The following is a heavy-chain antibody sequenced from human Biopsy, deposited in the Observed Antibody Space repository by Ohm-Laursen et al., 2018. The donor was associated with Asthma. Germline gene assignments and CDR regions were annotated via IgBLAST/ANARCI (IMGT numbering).Heavy chain of an antibody. CDR2: ISWNSGSI. V-gene: IGHV3-9*01. Sequence: SLRLSCTASGFTFDDYAMHWVRQTPGKGLEWVSGISWNSGSIGYADSVKGRFTISRDNAKNSLYLQMNSLRAEDTALYYCAKAEWELLEANFDYWGQGTLVTVSS. CDR3: AKAEWELLEANFDY. D-gene: IGHD1-26*01. J-gene: IGHJ4*02. CDR1: GFTFDDYA.